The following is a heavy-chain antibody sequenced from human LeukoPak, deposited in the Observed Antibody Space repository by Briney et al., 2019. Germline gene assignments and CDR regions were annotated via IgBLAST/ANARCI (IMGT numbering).Heavy chain of an antibody. V-gene: IGHV3-74*01. CDR2: INSDSSST. J-gene: IGHJ3*02. CDR1: GFTFSSYG. Sequence: PGGSLRLSCAASGFTFSSYGMNWVRQAPGKGLEWVSRINSDSSSTTYADSVKGRFTISRDNAKNTLYLQMTSLRAEDTAVYYCVRDFILVASAATDVFDIWGQGTMVTVSS. CDR3: VRDFILVASAATDVFDI. D-gene: IGHD2-2*01.